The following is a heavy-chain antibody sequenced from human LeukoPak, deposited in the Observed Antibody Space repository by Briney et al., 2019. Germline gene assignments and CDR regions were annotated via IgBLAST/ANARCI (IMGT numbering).Heavy chain of an antibody. V-gene: IGHV6-1*01. CDR1: GDSVSSNSAA. D-gene: IGHD3-22*01. Sequence: SQTLSLTCAISGDSVSSNSAAWNWIRQSPSRGLEWLGRTYYRSKWYNDYAVSVKSRITINPDTSKNQFSLQLNSVTPEDTAVYYCAREAHYYDSSGYERGGFDYWGQGTLVTVSS. CDR3: AREAHYYDSSGYERGGFDY. CDR2: TYYRSKWYN. J-gene: IGHJ4*02.